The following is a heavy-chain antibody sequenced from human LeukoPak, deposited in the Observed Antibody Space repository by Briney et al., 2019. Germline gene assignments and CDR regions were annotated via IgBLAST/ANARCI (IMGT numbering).Heavy chain of an antibody. CDR1: GGSISSSSYY. Sequence: SETLSLTCTVSGGSISSSSYYWSWVRQPPGKGLEWIGEISHSGSTNYNPSLKSRVTMSVDTSNKQISLKLSFVTAADTAVYYCARGQYYYGSGSYNWFDPWGQGTLVTVSS. V-gene: IGHV4-39*07. J-gene: IGHJ5*02. CDR2: ISHSGST. CDR3: ARGQYYYGSGSYNWFDP. D-gene: IGHD3-10*01.